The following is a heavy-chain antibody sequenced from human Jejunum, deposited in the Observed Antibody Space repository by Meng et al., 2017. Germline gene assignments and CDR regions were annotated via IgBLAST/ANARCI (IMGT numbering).Heavy chain of an antibody. CDR1: GFPFSSYW. J-gene: IGHJ4*02. V-gene: IGHV3-74*01. CDR2: IHSDGSRT. Sequence: GESMKISCAASGFPFSSYWMHWGRQAPGKGLGRGSRIHSDGSRTNDADSVKGRFTISRDNDKNTLGLQMNSLRAEDTAVYCCVRAECDDWSDYSTYLDYWGQGALVTVSS. D-gene: IGHD3-3*01. CDR3: VRAECDDWSDYSTYLDY.